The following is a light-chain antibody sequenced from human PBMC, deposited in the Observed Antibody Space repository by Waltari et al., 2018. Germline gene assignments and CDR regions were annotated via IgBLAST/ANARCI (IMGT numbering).Light chain of an antibody. CDR1: QSISSY. Sequence: DIQMTQSPSSLSASVGDRVTITCRASQSISSYLNWYQQKPGKAPKPLIYAASSLQSGVPYRFSGSGSGTDFTLTISSLQPEDFATYYCQQSYSNPYTFGQGTKLEIK. CDR2: AAS. CDR3: QQSYSNPYT. V-gene: IGKV1-39*01. J-gene: IGKJ2*01.